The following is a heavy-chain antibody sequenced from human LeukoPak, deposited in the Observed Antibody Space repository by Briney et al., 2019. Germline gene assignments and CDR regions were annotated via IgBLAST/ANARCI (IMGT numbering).Heavy chain of an antibody. V-gene: IGHV3-21*06. D-gene: IGHD6-19*01. CDR1: GFAFSRYS. CDR2: ISSSSSHI. CDR3: ARDAQWLVPEGYYYYMDV. Sequence: GGSLRLSCAGSGFAFSRYSMNWFRQAPGKGLERVSSISSSSSHIFYADSVKGRFTISRDNAKNSLYLQMNSLRAGDTAVYYCARDAQWLVPEGYYYYMDVWGKGITVTVAS. J-gene: IGHJ6*03.